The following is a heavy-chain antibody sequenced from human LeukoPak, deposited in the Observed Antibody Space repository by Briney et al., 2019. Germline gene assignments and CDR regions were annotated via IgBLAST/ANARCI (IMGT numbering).Heavy chain of an antibody. CDR3: ARRSPDCSNYAY. CDR1: GYSFTSYW. D-gene: IGHD4-11*01. CDR2: IYPGDSDT. J-gene: IGHJ4*02. V-gene: IGHV5-51*01. Sequence: GDSLKMSCKGSGYSFTSYWIGWVRQMPGKGLEWMGIIYPGDSDTRYGPSFQGQVTFSADKSISTAYLQWSSLKASDTAMYYCARRSPDCSNYAYWGQGTLVTVSS.